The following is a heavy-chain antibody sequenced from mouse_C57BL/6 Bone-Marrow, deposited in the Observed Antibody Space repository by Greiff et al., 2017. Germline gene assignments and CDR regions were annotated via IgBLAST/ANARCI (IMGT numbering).Heavy chain of an antibody. CDR3: ERSSGYYGSGYC. CDR1: GYAFTNYL. J-gene: IGHJ2*01. V-gene: IGHV1-54*01. D-gene: IGHD1-1*01. CDR2: INPGSGGT. Sequence: VLLQQSGAELVRPGTSVKVSCKASGYAFTNYLIEWVKQRPGQGLEWIGVINPGSGGTTYNEKFKGKATLTADKSSSTAYMQLSSLTSEDSAVYFCERSSGYYGSGYCWGQGSTLALSS.